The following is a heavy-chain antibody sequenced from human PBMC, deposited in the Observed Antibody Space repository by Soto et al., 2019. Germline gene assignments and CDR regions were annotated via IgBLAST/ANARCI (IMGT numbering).Heavy chain of an antibody. CDR2: INPSGGST. V-gene: IGHV1-46*01. CDR1: GYIFTNHY. D-gene: IGHD3-22*01. J-gene: IGHJ4*02. CDR3: ARADYYDSSGFYYDC. Sequence: SVKVSCKASGYIFTNHYIHWVRQAPGQGLEWMGIINPSGGSTNYLQKFQGRITMTRDTSTSTVYMELSSLRSEDTAVYFCARADYYDSSGFYYDCWGQGTLVTVPQ.